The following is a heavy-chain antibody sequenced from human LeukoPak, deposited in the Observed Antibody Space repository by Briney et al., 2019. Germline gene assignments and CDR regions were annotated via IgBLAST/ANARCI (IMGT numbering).Heavy chain of an antibody. Sequence: SQTLSLTCTVSGGSISSGSYYWSWIRQPAGKGLEWIGRIYTSGSTNYNPSLKSRVTISVDTSKNQFSLKLSSVTAADTAVYYCARSEATTYSSSPTSWGQGTLVTVSS. CDR1: GGSISSGSYY. CDR3: ARSEATTYSSSPTS. CDR2: IYTSGST. J-gene: IGHJ4*02. V-gene: IGHV4-61*02. D-gene: IGHD6-6*01.